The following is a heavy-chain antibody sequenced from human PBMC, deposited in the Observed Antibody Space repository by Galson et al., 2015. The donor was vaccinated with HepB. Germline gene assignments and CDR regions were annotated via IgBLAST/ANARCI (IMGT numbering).Heavy chain of an antibody. D-gene: IGHD3-10*01. CDR1: GYTFTSYY. CDR2: INPSGGST. Sequence: SVKVSCKASGYTFTSYYMHWVRQSPGQGLEWMGIINPSGGSTSYAQKFQGRVTMTRDTSTSTVYMELSSLRSEDTAVYYCARDFHGSGSYEGPRLDPWGQGTLVTVSS. J-gene: IGHJ5*02. CDR3: ARDFHGSGSYEGPRLDP. V-gene: IGHV1-46*01.